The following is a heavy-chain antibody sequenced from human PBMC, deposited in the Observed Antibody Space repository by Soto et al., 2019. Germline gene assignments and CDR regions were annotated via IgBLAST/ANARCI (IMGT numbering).Heavy chain of an antibody. V-gene: IGHV1-8*01. CDR3: ARRNYVDYDYGMDV. J-gene: IGHJ6*02. CDR2: MNPNSGNT. D-gene: IGHD1-7*01. Sequence: ASVKVSCKASGDTFPSYDINWVRHATGQGLEWMGWMNPNSGNTGYAQKFQGRVTMTRNTSISTAYMELSSLRSEDTAVYYCARRNYVDYDYGMDVWGQGTTVTVSS. CDR1: GDTFPSYD.